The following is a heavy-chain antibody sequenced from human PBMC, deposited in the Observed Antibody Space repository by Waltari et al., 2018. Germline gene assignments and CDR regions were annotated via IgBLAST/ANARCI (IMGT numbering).Heavy chain of an antibody. D-gene: IGHD6-6*01. V-gene: IGHV4-4*07. CDR2: IYTSGST. J-gene: IGHJ6*02. CDR1: GGSISSYY. CDR3: AREDCARSSIAARPGYYYYGMDV. Sequence: QVQLQESGPGLVTPSETLSLTCTVSGGSISSYYWRWIRQPAGKGLDWTGRIYTSGSTNYNPSLKSRVTISVDKSKNQFSLKLSSVTAADTAVYYCAREDCARSSIAARPGYYYYGMDVWGQGTTVTVSS.